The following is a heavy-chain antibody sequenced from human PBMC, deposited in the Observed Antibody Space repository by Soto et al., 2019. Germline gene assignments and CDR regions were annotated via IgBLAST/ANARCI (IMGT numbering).Heavy chain of an antibody. CDR3: ARHSSGWQRD. D-gene: IGHD6-19*01. V-gene: IGHV4-39*01. CDR1: GGSISSSSYY. Sequence: QLQLQESGPGLVKPSETLSLTCNVSGGSISSSSYYWGWIRQPPGKGLEWIGSIYYSGSTYYNPSLKSRVTISVDTYKNRFSLKLRSVTAADTAVYYCARHSSGWQRDWGQGNLVTVSS. CDR2: IYYSGST. J-gene: IGHJ4*02.